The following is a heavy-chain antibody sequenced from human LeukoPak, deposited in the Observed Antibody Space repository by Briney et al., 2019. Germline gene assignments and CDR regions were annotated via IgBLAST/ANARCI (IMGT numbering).Heavy chain of an antibody. CDR1: GFTFSNAW. CDR3: TTESPHFDY. V-gene: IGHV3-15*01. J-gene: IGHJ4*02. Sequence: GGSLRLSCAASGFTFSNAWMSWVRQAPGKGLEWVGRIKSTTAGGTTGYAAPVKGRFTISRDDSKNTLYLQMNSLKTEDTAVYYCTTESPHFDYWGQGTLVTVTS. CDR2: IKSTTAGGTT.